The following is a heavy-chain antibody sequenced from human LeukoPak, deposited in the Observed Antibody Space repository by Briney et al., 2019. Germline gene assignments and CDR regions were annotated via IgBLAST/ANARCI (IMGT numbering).Heavy chain of an antibody. CDR3: ARSVSNAFDI. V-gene: IGHV3-74*01. CDR2: INSDGSSI. CDR1: GFTFSNYW. J-gene: IGHJ3*02. Sequence: GGSLRLSCTASGFTFSNYWMHWVRQAPGKGLVWVSRINSDGSSIFYADSVKGRFTISRGNAKNTLCLQMNSLRAEDTAIYYCARSVSNAFDIWGQGTMVTVSS. D-gene: IGHD5/OR15-5a*01.